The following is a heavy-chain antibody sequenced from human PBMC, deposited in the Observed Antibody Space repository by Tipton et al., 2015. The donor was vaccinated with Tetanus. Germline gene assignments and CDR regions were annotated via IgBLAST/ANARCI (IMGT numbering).Heavy chain of an antibody. V-gene: IGHV4-30-4*01. J-gene: IGHJ4*02. CDR1: GGSFSDYY. CDR3: ARGEAYGDYPAMYFFDN. D-gene: IGHD4-17*01. Sequence: TLSLTCAVSGGSFSDYYWTWIRQSPGKGPEWIGYVYSTATTYYNPSLKSRVTISVDTSKNQFSLKLTSVTAADTAVYYCARGEAYGDYPAMYFFDNWGQGTLLTVSS. CDR2: VYSTATT.